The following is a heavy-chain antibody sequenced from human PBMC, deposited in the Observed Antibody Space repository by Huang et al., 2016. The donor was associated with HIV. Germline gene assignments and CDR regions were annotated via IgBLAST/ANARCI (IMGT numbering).Heavy chain of an antibody. J-gene: IGHJ6*02. CDR2: VNDSGAT. V-gene: IGHV4-34*02. CDR1: GGSFTGNY. Sequence: QMQLQQRGAGLLKPSETLSLTCGVSGGSFTGNYLPWIRQAPGKGREWIGEVNDSGATNYNPARNGRVTISLDKSNRELSLNLRSVTAADTAVYYCARQWTILEWLLGLDVWGQGTTVIVSS. CDR3: ARQWTILEWLLGLDV. D-gene: IGHD3-3*01.